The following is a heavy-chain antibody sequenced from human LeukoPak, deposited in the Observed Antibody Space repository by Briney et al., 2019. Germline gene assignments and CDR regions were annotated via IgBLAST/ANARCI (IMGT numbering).Heavy chain of an antibody. Sequence: ASVKVSCKASGYTFTSYGISWVRQAPGQGLEWMGWISAYNGNTNYAQKLQRRVTMTTDTSTSTAYMELRSLRSDDTAVYYCAKARIEAAGNHFDYWGQGTLVTVSS. D-gene: IGHD6-13*01. V-gene: IGHV1-18*01. J-gene: IGHJ4*02. CDR1: GYTFTSYG. CDR2: ISAYNGNT. CDR3: AKARIEAAGNHFDY.